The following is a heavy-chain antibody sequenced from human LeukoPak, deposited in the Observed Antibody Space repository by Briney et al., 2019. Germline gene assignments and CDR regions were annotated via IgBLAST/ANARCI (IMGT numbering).Heavy chain of an antibody. CDR3: AREEYCSSTSCQSRAYYYYYMDV. V-gene: IGHV4-34*01. Sequence: SGTLSLTCAVYGGSFSGYYWSWIRQPPGKGLEWIGEINHSGSTNYNPSLKSRVTISVDTSENQFSLKLSSVTAADTAVYYCAREEYCSSTSCQSRAYYYYYMDVWGKGTTVTVSS. CDR2: INHSGST. J-gene: IGHJ6*03. D-gene: IGHD2-2*01. CDR1: GGSFSGYY.